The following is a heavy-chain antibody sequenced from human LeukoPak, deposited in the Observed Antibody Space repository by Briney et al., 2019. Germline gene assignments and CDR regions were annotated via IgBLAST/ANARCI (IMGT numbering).Heavy chain of an antibody. CDR3: AGGRSSVLGY. J-gene: IGHJ4*02. D-gene: IGHD6-19*01. V-gene: IGHV4-39*01. CDR1: GGSISSSTYY. Sequence: PSETLSLTCTVSGGSISSSTYYGGWIRQPPGKGLEWIGSIYYSGTTYYNPSLKSRVTISADTSKNQFSLKLSSVTAADTAVYYCAGGRSSVLGYWGQGTLVTVSS. CDR2: IYYSGTT.